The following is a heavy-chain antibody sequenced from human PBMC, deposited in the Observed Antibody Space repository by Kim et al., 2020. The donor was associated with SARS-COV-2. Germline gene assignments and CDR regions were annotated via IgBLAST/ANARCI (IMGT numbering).Heavy chain of an antibody. J-gene: IGHJ4*02. V-gene: IGHV4-31*02. Sequence: GSTYYNPSLKSRVTISVDTSKNQFSRKLSSVTAADTAVYYCARGEWLFDYWGQGTLVTVSS. CDR3: ARGEWLFDY. D-gene: IGHD3-3*01. CDR2: GST.